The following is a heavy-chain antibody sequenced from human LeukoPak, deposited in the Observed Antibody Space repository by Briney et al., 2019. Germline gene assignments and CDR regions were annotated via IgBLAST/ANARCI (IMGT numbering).Heavy chain of an antibody. J-gene: IGHJ4*02. CDR3: ARGVVATIRGVYYFDY. CDR2: IYYSGST. CDR1: GGSISSGGYY. Sequence: SQTLSLTCTVSGGSISSGGYYWSWIRQHPGKGLEWIGYIYYSGSTYYNPSLKSRVTISVDTSKNQFSLKLSSVTAADTAVYYCARGVVATIRGVYYFDYWGQGTLVTVSS. V-gene: IGHV4-31*03. D-gene: IGHD5-12*01.